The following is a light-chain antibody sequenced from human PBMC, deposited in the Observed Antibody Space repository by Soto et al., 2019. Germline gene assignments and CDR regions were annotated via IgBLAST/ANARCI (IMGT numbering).Light chain of an antibody. CDR1: QSVSKY. CDR2: AAS. J-gene: IGKJ1*01. V-gene: IGKV1-39*01. Sequence: DIQMTQSPSSLSASVGDRVTITCRASQSVSKYLNWYQQKPGKAPKLLIYAASSLHSGVPSRFSGSGSGTYFTTTISSLQPEDSASYYCQQSYSTPGTFGQGTKVEVK. CDR3: QQSYSTPGT.